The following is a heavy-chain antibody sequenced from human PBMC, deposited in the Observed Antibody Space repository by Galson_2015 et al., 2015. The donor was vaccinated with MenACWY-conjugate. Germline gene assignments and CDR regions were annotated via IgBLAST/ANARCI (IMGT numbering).Heavy chain of an antibody. Sequence: SLRLSCAASGFTFDDYAMHWVRQAPGKGLEWVSGISWNGGTIGYADSVKGRFTISRDNAKNSLYLQMNSLRAEDTAFYYCAKLSTGGGAWGQGTLATVSS. D-gene: IGHD1-14*01. CDR2: ISWNGGTI. CDR3: AKLSTGGGA. J-gene: IGHJ5*02. CDR1: GFTFDDYA. V-gene: IGHV3-9*01.